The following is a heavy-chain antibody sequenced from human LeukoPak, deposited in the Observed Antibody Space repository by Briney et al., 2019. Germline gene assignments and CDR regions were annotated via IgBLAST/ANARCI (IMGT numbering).Heavy chain of an antibody. D-gene: IGHD1-1*01. J-gene: IGHJ4*02. CDR3: ARLVNYYFDY. CDR1: GYSFTNYW. V-gene: IGHV5-51*01. CDR2: IYPGDSDT. Sequence: GESLKISCKGSGYSFTNYWIGWVRQMPGKGLEWMGIIYPGDSDTRYSPSFQGQVTISADKSISTAYLQWNTLKASDTAMYYCARLVNYYFDYWGQGTLVTVSP.